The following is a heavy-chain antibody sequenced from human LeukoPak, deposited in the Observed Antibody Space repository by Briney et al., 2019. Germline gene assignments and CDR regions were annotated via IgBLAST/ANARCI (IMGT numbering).Heavy chain of an antibody. V-gene: IGHV3-23*01. CDR2: SGSGGST. D-gene: IGHD3-10*01. Sequence: PGGSLRLSCAASGFTFSSYAMSWVRQAPGKGLEWVSGSGSGGSTFYADSVKGRFTISRDNAKNTLYLQMNSLRAEDTAVYYCARDYYGSGDYWGQGTLVTVSS. CDR1: GFTFSSYA. J-gene: IGHJ4*02. CDR3: ARDYYGSGDY.